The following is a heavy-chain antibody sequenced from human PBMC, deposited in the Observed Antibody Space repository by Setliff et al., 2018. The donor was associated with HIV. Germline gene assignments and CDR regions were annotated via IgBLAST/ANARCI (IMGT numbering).Heavy chain of an antibody. Sequence: ETLSLTCAVSGYSISNGYYWGWLRQSPGKGLEWVANIRKDGSDKNYVDSVKGRFTISRDNGKSALYLQMDSLRVEDTAVYYCEGGGNWGQGTLVTVSS. CDR3: EGGGN. V-gene: IGHV3-7*04. CDR1: GYSISNGYY. J-gene: IGHJ4*02. D-gene: IGHD3-16*01. CDR2: IRKDGSDK.